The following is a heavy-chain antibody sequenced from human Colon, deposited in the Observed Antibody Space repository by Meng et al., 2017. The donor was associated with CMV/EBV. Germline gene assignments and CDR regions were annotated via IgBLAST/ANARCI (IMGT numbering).Heavy chain of an antibody. CDR2: MKPSGGDT. CDR1: GYTFISCD. CDR3: ARVVVVPLDYYTMDV. V-gene: IGHV1-8*01. D-gene: IGHD3-10*02. J-gene: IGHJ6*02. Sequence: ASVKVSCKTSGYTFISCDIYWVRQAAGQGLEWMAWMKPSGGDTASAQKFQGRVTMNRITSISTAYMELRSLRSDDTAVYYCARVVVVPLDYYTMDVWGQGTTVTVSS.